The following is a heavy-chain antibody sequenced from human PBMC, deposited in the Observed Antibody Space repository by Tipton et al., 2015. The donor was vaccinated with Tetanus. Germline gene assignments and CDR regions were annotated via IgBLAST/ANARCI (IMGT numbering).Heavy chain of an antibody. D-gene: IGHD3-16*01. CDR1: GFTFTRYA. CDR3: AREDGGPTLDYFDS. J-gene: IGHJ4*02. Sequence: SLRLSCAASGFTFTRYAMHWVRQAPGKGLEWVAVITFDGSTKYYADSVKGRFTLSRDNSQSTLYLQMNSLKVEDTAVYYCAREDGGPTLDYFDSWGQGALVIFSS. V-gene: IGHV3-30-3*01. CDR2: ITFDGSTK.